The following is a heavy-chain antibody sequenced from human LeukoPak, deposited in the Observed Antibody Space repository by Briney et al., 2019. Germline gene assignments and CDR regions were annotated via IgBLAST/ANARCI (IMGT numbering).Heavy chain of an antibody. Sequence: GESLKISCNASGYYFDYYWIGWVRQVPGKGLEWMGIVYPGDSDTRYSPSFQGQVTISADKSISTAYLQWSSLKASDTAMYYCARLDYGDPRGPLDSWGQGTLVTVSS. D-gene: IGHD4-17*01. CDR1: GYYFDYYW. V-gene: IGHV5-51*01. J-gene: IGHJ4*02. CDR2: VYPGDSDT. CDR3: ARLDYGDPRGPLDS.